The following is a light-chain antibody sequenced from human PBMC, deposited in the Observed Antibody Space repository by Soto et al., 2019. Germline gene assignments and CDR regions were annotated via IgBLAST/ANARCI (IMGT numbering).Light chain of an antibody. V-gene: IGKV3-15*01. CDR2: GAS. CDR3: QQYNNWPLT. Sequence: EIVMTLSPATLSVSPGERATLSCRASQSVGSNLAWYQQKPGRAPRLLIYGASTRATGIPARFSGGGSGTEFTLTISSLQSEDFAIYYCQQYNNWPLTFGQGTRLEIK. CDR1: QSVGSN. J-gene: IGKJ5*01.